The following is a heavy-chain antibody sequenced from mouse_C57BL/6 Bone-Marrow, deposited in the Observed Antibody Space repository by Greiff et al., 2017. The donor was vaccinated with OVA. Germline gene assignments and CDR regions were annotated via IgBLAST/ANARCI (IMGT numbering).Heavy chain of an antibody. CDR2: IYPGDGDT. CDR1: GYAFSSSW. CDR3: ARHEDGYYASYFDY. J-gene: IGHJ2*01. Sequence: VQLVESGPELVKPGASVKISCKASGYAFSSSWMNWVKQRPGKGLEWIGRIYPGDGDTNYNGKFKGKATLTADKSSSTAYMQLSSLTSEDSAVYFCARHEDGYYASYFDYWGQGTTLTGSS. V-gene: IGHV1-82*01. D-gene: IGHD2-3*01.